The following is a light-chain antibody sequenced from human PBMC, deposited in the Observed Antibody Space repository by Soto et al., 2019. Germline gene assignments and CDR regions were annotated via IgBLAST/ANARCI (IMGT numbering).Light chain of an antibody. CDR1: QGIFSY. CDR3: QQLNNYPPT. V-gene: IGKV1-9*01. Sequence: DIHLSQSPSFLSASVGDSVTITCRASQGIFSYLAWYQQKPGKAPGLLIYGASTLQSGVPSRFSGRGSGKEFTLTISNLQAEDVATYFCQQLNNYPPTFGQGTRLEI. CDR2: GAS. J-gene: IGKJ5*01.